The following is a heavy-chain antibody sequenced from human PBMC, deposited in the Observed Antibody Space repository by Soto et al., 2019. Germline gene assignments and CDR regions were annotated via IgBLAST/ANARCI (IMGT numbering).Heavy chain of an antibody. J-gene: IGHJ4*02. CDR2: ISYEGSSQ. Sequence: LRLSCAASGFIFSSYAMNWVRQAPGKGLEWVALISYEGSSQYYADSVKGRFTISRDSSKNTLYLHMNSLGAADTAVYYCGRCTSTSCHLGSDYWGQGTLVTVSS. D-gene: IGHD2-2*01. V-gene: IGHV3-30*04. CDR3: GRCTSTSCHLGSDY. CDR1: GFIFSSYA.